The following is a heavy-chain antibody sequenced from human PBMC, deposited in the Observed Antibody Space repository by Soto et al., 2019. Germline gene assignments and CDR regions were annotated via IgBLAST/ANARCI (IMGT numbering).Heavy chain of an antibody. D-gene: IGHD2-2*01. CDR3: ARDGWSIQIVLVPAAKYYYYGMDV. J-gene: IGHJ6*02. CDR2: ISYDGSNT. Sequence: QVQLVEAGGGVVQPGRSLRLSCAASGFTFSSYAMHWVRQAPGKGLEWVAVISYDGSNTYYADSVKGRFTISRDNSKNTLYLQMNSLGAEDTAVYYCARDGWSIQIVLVPAAKYYYYGMDVWGQGTTVTVSS. V-gene: IGHV3-30-3*01. CDR1: GFTFSSYA.